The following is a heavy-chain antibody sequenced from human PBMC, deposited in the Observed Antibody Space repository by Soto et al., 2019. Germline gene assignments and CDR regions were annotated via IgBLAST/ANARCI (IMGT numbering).Heavy chain of an antibody. V-gene: IGHV4-59*01. J-gene: IGHJ6*02. CDR1: CGSISSYY. CDR3: ARDTYAYRDLPSYYYYGMAV. D-gene: IGHD4-17*01. Sequence: SEPLSLTCTVSCGSISSYYWSWIRQPPGKGLEWIGYIYYSGSTNYNPSLKSRVTISVDTSKNQFSLKLSSVTAADTAVYYCARDTYAYRDLPSYYYYGMAVWGQGKTVTGAS. CDR2: IYYSGST.